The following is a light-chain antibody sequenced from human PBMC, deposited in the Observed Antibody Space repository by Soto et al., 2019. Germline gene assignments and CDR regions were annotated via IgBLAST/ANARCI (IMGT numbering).Light chain of an antibody. J-gene: IGKJ4*01. V-gene: IGKV3-11*01. CDR3: QQRLNWPLT. CDR2: DAS. CDR1: QSVDSY. Sequence: EIVLTQSPATLSLSPGERATLSCRASQSVDSYLAWYQQIPGQAPRLLIYDASNRATGIPARFSGSGSGTDFTLTISSLEPVDFAIYYCQQRLNWPLTFGGGTKVEIK.